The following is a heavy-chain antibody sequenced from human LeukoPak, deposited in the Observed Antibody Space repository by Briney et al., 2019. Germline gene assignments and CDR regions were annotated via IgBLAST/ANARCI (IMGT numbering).Heavy chain of an antibody. CDR2: IYHSGIT. Sequence: SETLSLTCAVYGGSFSGYYWSWIRQPPGKGLEWIGEIYHSGITNYNPSLNSRVTISIDTSKNQFSLKLSSVTAADTAVYYCARDGCGGSCFHYYYYYMDVWGKGTTVTISS. J-gene: IGHJ6*03. D-gene: IGHD2-15*01. CDR1: GGSFSGYY. CDR3: ARDGCGGSCFHYYYYYMDV. V-gene: IGHV4-34*01.